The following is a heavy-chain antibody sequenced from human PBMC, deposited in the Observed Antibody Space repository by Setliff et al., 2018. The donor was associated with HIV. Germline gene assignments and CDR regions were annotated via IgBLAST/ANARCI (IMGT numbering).Heavy chain of an antibody. CDR2: IYYSGNT. CDR3: VRVPTSSWYVTTQRTKEYFHH. Sequence: PSETLSLTCTVSGGSIKSSSYYWGWIRQPPGKGLEWIGSIYYSGNTYYNPSLKSRVTILEDTSRNQFSLRLSSVTAADTAIYYCVRVPTSSWYVTTQRTKEYFHHWGQGTLVTVSS. J-gene: IGHJ1*01. CDR1: GGSIKSSSYY. V-gene: IGHV4-39*07. D-gene: IGHD6-13*01.